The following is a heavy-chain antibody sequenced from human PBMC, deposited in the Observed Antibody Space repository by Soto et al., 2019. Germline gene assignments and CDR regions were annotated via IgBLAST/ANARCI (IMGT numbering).Heavy chain of an antibody. J-gene: IGHJ5*02. V-gene: IGHV3-74*01. D-gene: IGHD3-3*01. CDR1: GFTFSSYW. Sequence: EVQLVESGGGLVQPGGSLRLSCAASGFTFSSYWMHWVRQAPGKGLVWVSRINSDGSSTSYADSVKGRFTISRDNAKNTLYLQMNSLRAEDTAVYYCARVNYEFWSGYFGWFDPWGQGTLVTVSS. CDR2: INSDGSST. CDR3: ARVNYEFWSGYFGWFDP.